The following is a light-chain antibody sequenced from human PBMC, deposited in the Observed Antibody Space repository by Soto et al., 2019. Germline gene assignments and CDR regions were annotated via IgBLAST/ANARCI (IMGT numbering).Light chain of an antibody. CDR1: SSNIGAEYD. Sequence: QSVLTQPPSVSGCPGQRVAISCTWSSSNIGAEYDVHWYQQLPGTAPKRLIYGDNNRPSGVPDRFSGSKSGTSASLAITGLQPEDEADYYCQSYDSSLTTFVFGTGTKVTV. V-gene: IGLV1-40*01. J-gene: IGLJ1*01. CDR3: QSYDSSLTTFV. CDR2: GDN.